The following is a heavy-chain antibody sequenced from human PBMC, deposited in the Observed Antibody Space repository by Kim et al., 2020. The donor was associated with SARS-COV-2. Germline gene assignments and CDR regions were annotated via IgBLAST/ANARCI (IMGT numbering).Heavy chain of an antibody. CDR1: GGSFSGYY. V-gene: IGHV4-34*01. J-gene: IGHJ6*02. D-gene: IGHD3-9*01. CDR3: AREDYDILTGYYGMDV. Sequence: SETLSLTCAVYGGSFSGYYWSWIRQPPGKGLEWIGEINHSGSTNYNPSLKSRVTISVDTSKNQFSLKLSSVTAADTAVYYCAREDYDILTGYYGMDVWGQGTTVTVSS. CDR2: INHSGST.